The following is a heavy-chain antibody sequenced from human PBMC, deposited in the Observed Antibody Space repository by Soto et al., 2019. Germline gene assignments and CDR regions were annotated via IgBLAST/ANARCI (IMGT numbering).Heavy chain of an antibody. CDR1: GCSISSGGYY. CDR2: IYYSGRT. V-gene: IGHV4-31*03. J-gene: IGHJ5*02. CDR3: ARGSLSSSSAWFDP. D-gene: IGHD6-6*01. Sequence: PSEILSLTCTVSGCSISSGGYYWSWIRQHQGKGLEWIGYIYYSGRTYYTPSLHSRVSIAVDTTENQFSLKLTSVPAADTSVYYCARGSLSSSSAWFDPWGRETLVTVS.